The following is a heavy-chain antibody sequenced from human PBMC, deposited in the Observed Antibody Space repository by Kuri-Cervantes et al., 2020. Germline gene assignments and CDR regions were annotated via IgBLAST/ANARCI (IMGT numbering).Heavy chain of an antibody. Sequence: ASVKVSCKASGYTFTSYYMHWVRQAPGQGLEWMGIINPSGGSTSYAQKFQGRVTMTRDTSTSTVYMELSSLRSEDTAVYYCARDSVSIDYGDEEDAFDIWGQGTMVTVSS. J-gene: IGHJ3*02. CDR2: INPSGGST. D-gene: IGHD4-17*01. CDR1: GYTFTSYY. CDR3: ARDSVSIDYGDEEDAFDI. V-gene: IGHV1-46*01.